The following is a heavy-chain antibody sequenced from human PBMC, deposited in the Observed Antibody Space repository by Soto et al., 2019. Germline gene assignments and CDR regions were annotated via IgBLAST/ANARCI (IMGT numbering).Heavy chain of an antibody. CDR1: GFTFSSYA. D-gene: IGHD1-26*01. Sequence: PVGSLRLSCAASGFTFSSYAMSWVRQAPGKGLEWVSAISGGGGSTYYADSVKGRFTISRDNSKNTLYLQMNSLRAEDTAVYYCAKGSGGSYLAPYFDYWGQGTLVTVSS. J-gene: IGHJ4*02. V-gene: IGHV3-23*01. CDR2: ISGGGGST. CDR3: AKGSGGSYLAPYFDY.